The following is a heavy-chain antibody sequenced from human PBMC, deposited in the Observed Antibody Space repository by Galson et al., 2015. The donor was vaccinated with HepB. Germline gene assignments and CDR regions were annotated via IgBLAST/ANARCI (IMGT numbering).Heavy chain of an antibody. CDR3: AREAMVRGAINFDY. D-gene: IGHD3-10*01. CDR1: GYTFTGYY. J-gene: IGHJ4*02. CDR2: INPNSGGT. V-gene: IGHV1-2*02. Sequence: SVKASCKASGYTFTGYYMHWVRQAPGQGLEWMGWINPNSGGTNYAQKFQGRVTMTRDTSISTAYMELSRLRSDDTAVYYCAREAMVRGAINFDYWGQGTLVTVSS.